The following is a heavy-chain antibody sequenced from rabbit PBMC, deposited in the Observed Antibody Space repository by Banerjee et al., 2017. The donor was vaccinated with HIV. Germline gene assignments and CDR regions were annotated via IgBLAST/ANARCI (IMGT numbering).Heavy chain of an antibody. CDR2: INTSSGST. CDR3: ARGSGDAGYGCDQ. J-gene: IGHJ2*01. CDR1: GFSFRNKYV. D-gene: IGHD4-2*01. V-gene: IGHV1S40*01. Sequence: QSLEESGGGLVQPEGSLTLTCTASGFSFRNKYVMCWVRQAPGKGLEWIACINTSSGSTVYATWAKGRFTISRTSSTTVALQMTSLTAADTATYFCARGSGDAGYGCDQWGPGTLVTVS.